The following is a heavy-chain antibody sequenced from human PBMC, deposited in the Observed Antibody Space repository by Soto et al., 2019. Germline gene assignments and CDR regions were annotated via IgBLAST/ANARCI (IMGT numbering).Heavy chain of an antibody. CDR3: ARMEWFGPNWFDP. CDR2: MNPNSGNT. Sequence: ASVKVSCKASGYVFTRYDINWVRQATGQGLEWMGWMNPNSGNTGYAQKFQGRVTMTRNTSISTAYMELSSLRSEDTAVYYCARMEWFGPNWFDPWGQGTLVTVSS. D-gene: IGHD3-10*01. V-gene: IGHV1-8*01. CDR1: GYVFTRYD. J-gene: IGHJ5*02.